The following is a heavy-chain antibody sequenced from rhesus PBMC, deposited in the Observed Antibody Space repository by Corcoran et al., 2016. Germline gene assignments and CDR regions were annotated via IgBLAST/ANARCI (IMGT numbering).Heavy chain of an antibody. CDR3: AKDPNLRYPSYYFDY. V-gene: IGHV3S5*01. CDR2: ISNGGGST. CDR1: GFTFSSYG. Sequence: EVQLVESGGGLVQPGGSLRLSCAASGFTFSSYGMSWVRQAPGKGLEWVSYISNGGGSTYYADAVKGRFTISRDNPKNTLSLQMNSLRAEDTAVYYCAKDPNLRYPSYYFDYWGQGVLVTVSS. D-gene: IGHD4-29*01. J-gene: IGHJ4*01.